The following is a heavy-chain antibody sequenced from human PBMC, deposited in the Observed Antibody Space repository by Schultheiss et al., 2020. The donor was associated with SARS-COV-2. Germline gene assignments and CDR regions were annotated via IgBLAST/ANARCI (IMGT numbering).Heavy chain of an antibody. D-gene: IGHD6-13*01. J-gene: IGHJ4*02. Sequence: SETLSLTCTVSGGSISSGGYYWSWIRQHPGKGLEWIGYIYYSGSTYYNPSLKSLVTISVDTSKNQFSLKLSSVTAADTAVYYCARDVAKPRIAAAGTLFDYWGQGTLVTVSS. V-gene: IGHV4-31*01. CDR2: IYYSGST. CDR3: ARDVAKPRIAAAGTLFDY. CDR1: GGSISSGGYY.